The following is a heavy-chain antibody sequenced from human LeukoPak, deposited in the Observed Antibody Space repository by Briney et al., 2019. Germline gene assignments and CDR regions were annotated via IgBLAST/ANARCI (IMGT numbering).Heavy chain of an antibody. Sequence: SSETLSLTCTVSGGSISSYYWSWIRQPPGKGLEWIGYIYYSGSTNYNPSLKSRVTISVDTSKNQFSLKLSSVTAADTAVYYCARAITIFGVVIRNYYMDVWGKGTTVTVSS. V-gene: IGHV4-59*01. CDR3: ARAITIFGVVIRNYYMDV. CDR1: GGSISSYY. CDR2: IYYSGST. D-gene: IGHD3-3*01. J-gene: IGHJ6*03.